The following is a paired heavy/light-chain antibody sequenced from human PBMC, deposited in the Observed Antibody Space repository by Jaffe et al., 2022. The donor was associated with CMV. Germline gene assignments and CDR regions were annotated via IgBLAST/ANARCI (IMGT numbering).Heavy chain of an antibody. Sequence: EVQLVESGGGLVQPGGSLRLSCAASGFTFNNYAMAWVRQAPGKGLEWVSSISGGVASTYNADSVKGRFTISRDSPKNTLSLQMNSLRVEDTAIYYCAKVAATWAYYYMDVWGKGTAVTVSS. CDR2: ISGGVAST. CDR3: AKVAATWAYYYMDV. J-gene: IGHJ6*03. V-gene: IGHV3-23*04. CDR1: GFTFNNYA. D-gene: IGHD2-15*01.
Light chain of an antibody. CDR3: QQYSSSPYT. CDR2: GAS. CDR1: HSFTSTY. V-gene: IGKV3-20*01. J-gene: IGKJ2*01. Sequence: EIVLTQSPGTLSLPPGERATLSCRASHSFTSTYFAWYQQRPGQAPRLLIYGASSRATGIPDRFSGSGSGTDFTLTISRLEPEDSAVYFCQQYSSSPYTFGQGTKLEIK.